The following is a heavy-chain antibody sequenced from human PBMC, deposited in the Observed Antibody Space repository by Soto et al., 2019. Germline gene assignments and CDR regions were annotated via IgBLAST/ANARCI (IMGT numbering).Heavy chain of an antibody. CDR2: LDLSGTST. J-gene: IGHJ4*02. Sequence: EVQLLESGGDLVQPGGSLSLSCAASGFSFRDYSMNCVRQAPGKGLEWVPFLDLSGTSTYYRDSVKGRFTIFKDKSMNTVYLQRNSLTVEDAAVYYCTKDRVPDGIYSTDYWGQGALVTVSS. CDR1: GFSFRDYS. D-gene: IGHD2-15*01. V-gene: IGHV3-23*03. CDR3: TKDRVPDGIYSTDY.